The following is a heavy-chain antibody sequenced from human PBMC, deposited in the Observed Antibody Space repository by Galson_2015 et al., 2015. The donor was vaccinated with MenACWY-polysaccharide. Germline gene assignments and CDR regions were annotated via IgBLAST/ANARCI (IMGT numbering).Heavy chain of an antibody. CDR2: IYYSGST. Sequence: SETLSLTCSVSGGSMIGSYWSWLRQPPGKELEWIGYIYYSGSTNYNPSLESRVTISVDTPKNQFSLKLTSVTAADTAVYYCARGYFDSRGYSNWFDPWGQGTLVTVSS. D-gene: IGHD3-22*01. J-gene: IGHJ5*02. CDR1: GGSMIGSY. CDR3: ARGYFDSRGYSNWFDP. V-gene: IGHV4-59*01.